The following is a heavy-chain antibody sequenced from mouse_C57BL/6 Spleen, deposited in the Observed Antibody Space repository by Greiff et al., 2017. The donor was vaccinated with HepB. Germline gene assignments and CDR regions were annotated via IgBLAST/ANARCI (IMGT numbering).Heavy chain of an antibody. CDR3: ARAGGDDGDYYAMDY. CDR1: GFSINSDCY. J-gene: IGHJ4*01. CDR2: TFYSGIT. Sequence: EVQLQQSGPSLVRPSQTLSLTCTVTGFSINSDCYWIWIRQFPGNKLEYIGYTFYSGITYYNPSLEIRTYITRDTSKNQFSLKLSSVTTEDTATYYCARAGGDDGDYYAMDYWGQGASVTVSS. D-gene: IGHD2-2*01. V-gene: IGHV3-3*01.